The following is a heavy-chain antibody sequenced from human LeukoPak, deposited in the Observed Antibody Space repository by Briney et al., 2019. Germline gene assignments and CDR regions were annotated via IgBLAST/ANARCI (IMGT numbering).Heavy chain of an antibody. J-gene: IGHJ4*02. Sequence: PGGSLRLSCAASGFTFSNYAMKWVRQAPGKGLEWVSAISGTGGSTYYADSVKGRFTISRDKSKNTLYLQMNSLRAQDTAVYYCAKGEGGYDYLDYWGQGTLVTVSS. CDR2: ISGTGGST. CDR1: GFTFSNYA. D-gene: IGHD5-12*01. V-gene: IGHV3-23*01. CDR3: AKGEGGYDYLDY.